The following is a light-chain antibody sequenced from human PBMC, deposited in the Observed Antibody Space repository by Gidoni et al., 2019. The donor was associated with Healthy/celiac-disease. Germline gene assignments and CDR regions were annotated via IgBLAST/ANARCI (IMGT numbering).Light chain of an antibody. CDR3: NSRDSSGNQV. V-gene: IGLV3-19*01. Sequence: SSELTQDPAVSVALGQTVRITCQGDSLRSYYASWYQQKPGQAPVLVIYGKTNRPSWIPDRFSGSSSGNTASLTITGAQAEDEADYYCNSRDSSGNQVFGGGTKLTVL. CDR2: GKT. J-gene: IGLJ2*01. CDR1: SLRSYY.